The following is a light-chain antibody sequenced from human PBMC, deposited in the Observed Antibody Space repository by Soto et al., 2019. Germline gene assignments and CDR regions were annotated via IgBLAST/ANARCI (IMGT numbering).Light chain of an antibody. CDR1: QRIRTD. CDR2: VAS. V-gene: IGKV1-39*01. Sequence: IQMTQSPSSLSASVGERVTITCRASQRIRTDLNWYQQRPGKAPKVLIYVASTLQTGVPSRFSGRSSGTDFNLTITSLEPEEFALYYCQENYKDPHPFGGGARVEIK. J-gene: IGKJ4*01. CDR3: QENYKDPHP.